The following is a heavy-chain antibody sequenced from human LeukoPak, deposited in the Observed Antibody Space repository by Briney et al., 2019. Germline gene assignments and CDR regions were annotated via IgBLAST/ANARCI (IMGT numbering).Heavy chain of an antibody. Sequence: SETLSLTCTVSGGSISSGGYYWSWIRQHPGKGLEWIGYIYYSGSTYYNPSLKSRVTISVDTSKNQFSLKLSSVTAADTAVYYCARHVAMKGYFDYWGQGTLVTVSS. CDR3: ARHVAMKGYFDY. CDR1: GGSISSGGYY. V-gene: IGHV4-31*03. CDR2: IYYSGST. J-gene: IGHJ4*02. D-gene: IGHD2-15*01.